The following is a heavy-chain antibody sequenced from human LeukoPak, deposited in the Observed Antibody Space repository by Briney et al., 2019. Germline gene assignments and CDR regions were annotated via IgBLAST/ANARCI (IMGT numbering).Heavy chain of an antibody. D-gene: IGHD6-13*01. CDR2: IYYSGST. CDR3: AREAGAAAGNEFDP. Sequence: SETLSLTCTVSGGSISSGDYYWSWIRQPPGKGLEWIGYIYYSGSTHYNPSLKSRVTISVDTSKNQFSLKLSSVTAADTAVYYCAREAGAAAGNEFDPWGQGTLVTVSS. CDR1: GGSISSGDYY. J-gene: IGHJ5*02. V-gene: IGHV4-30-4*01.